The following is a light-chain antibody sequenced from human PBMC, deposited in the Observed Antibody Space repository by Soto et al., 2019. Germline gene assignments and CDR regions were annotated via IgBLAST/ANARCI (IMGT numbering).Light chain of an antibody. Sequence: QSVLTQPPSASGTPGQRVTISCSGSSSNIGSNTVNWYQRLPGTAPKLLIYSNNQRPSGVPDRFSGSKSGTSASLAISGLQSEDEADYYCAVWDDSLNGPVVFGGGTKLTVL. CDR3: AVWDDSLNGPVV. CDR2: SNN. V-gene: IGLV1-44*01. CDR1: SSNIGSNT. J-gene: IGLJ2*01.